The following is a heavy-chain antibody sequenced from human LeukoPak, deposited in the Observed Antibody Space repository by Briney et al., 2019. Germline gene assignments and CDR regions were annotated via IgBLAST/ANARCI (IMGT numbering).Heavy chain of an antibody. V-gene: IGHV4-38-2*01. Sequence: SKTLSLTCAVSGYSISNGYYGVWNRQPPGRGLECIGSLYHSDSAYYNTSLRSRVSMSVDTSKNQFSLTLSFVTAADTAVYYCARQHDSYYYYFIDVWGSGTTVTVSS. CDR2: LYHSDSA. CDR3: ARQHDSYYYYFIDV. CDR1: GYSISNGYY. J-gene: IGHJ6*03.